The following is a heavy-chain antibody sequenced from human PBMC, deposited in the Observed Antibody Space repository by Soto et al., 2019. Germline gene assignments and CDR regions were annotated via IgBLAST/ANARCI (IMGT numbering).Heavy chain of an antibody. J-gene: IGHJ6*02. D-gene: IGHD3-3*01. CDR1: GFTFSSYG. Sequence: PVGSLRLSCAASGFTFSSYGMHWVRQAPGKGLEWVAVISYDGSNKYYADSVKGRFTISRDNSKNTLYLQMNSLRAEDTAVYYCAKSTALRFLEWLPQYYYYYGMDVWGQGTTVTVSS. V-gene: IGHV3-30*18. CDR2: ISYDGSNK. CDR3: AKSTALRFLEWLPQYYYYYGMDV.